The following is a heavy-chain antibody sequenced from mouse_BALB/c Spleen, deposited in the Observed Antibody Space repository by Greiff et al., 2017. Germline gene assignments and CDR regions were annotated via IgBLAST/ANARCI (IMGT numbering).Heavy chain of an antibody. Sequence: EVMLVESGGGLVQPGGSRKLSCAASGFTFSSFGMHWVRQAPEKGLEWVAYISSGSSTIYYADTVKGRFTISRDNPKNTLFLQMTSLRSEDTAMYYCARYNWAMDYWGQGTSVTVSS. V-gene: IGHV5-17*02. CDR2: ISSGSSTI. D-gene: IGHD1-3*01. CDR1: GFTFSSFG. CDR3: ARYNWAMDY. J-gene: IGHJ4*01.